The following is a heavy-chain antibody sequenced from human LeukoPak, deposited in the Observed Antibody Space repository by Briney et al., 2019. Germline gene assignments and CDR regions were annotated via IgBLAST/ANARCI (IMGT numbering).Heavy chain of an antibody. CDR1: GFILTDDG. CDR3: AKVGRNYGDYNGWFDP. J-gene: IGHJ5*02. Sequence: PGGSLRLSCAASGFILTDDGMHWVRQAPGKGLDWVAFMSYDGGNKYYADSVKGRFTISRDNSKNTLYLQMNTLRAEDTAVYYCAKVGRNYGDYNGWFDPWGQGTLVTVSS. D-gene: IGHD4-17*01. CDR2: MSYDGGNK. V-gene: IGHV3-30*18.